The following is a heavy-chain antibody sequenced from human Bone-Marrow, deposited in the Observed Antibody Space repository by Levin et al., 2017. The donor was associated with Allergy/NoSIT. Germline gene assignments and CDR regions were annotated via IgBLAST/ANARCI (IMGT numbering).Heavy chain of an antibody. CDR1: GFSFSNYG. V-gene: IGHV3-48*01. D-gene: IGHD3-10*01. CDR2: ITSTSNII. CDR3: AREYYYASGMVDV. Sequence: GESLKISCAASGFSFSNYGLHWVRQAPGKGLEWVSSITSTSNIINYADSVRGRFTVSRDNDKDSLFLHMNSLRAEDTAVYYCAREYYYASGMVDVWGRGATVTVSS. J-gene: IGHJ6*03.